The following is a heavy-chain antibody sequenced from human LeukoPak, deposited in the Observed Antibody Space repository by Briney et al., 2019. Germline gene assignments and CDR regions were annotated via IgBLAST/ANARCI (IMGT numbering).Heavy chain of an antibody. V-gene: IGHV3-48*03. CDR1: GFNISPYE. CDR2: IETSGTGT. D-gene: IGHD2-21*01. J-gene: IGHJ4*02. Sequence: GGSLRLSCAASGFNISPYEFNWVRQAPGKGLEWLSYIETSGTGTYYAGSVKGRFTVSRDDAKNSVYLQVYSLRVEDTGIYYCARETINCGGDCYDYWGQGALVTVSS. CDR3: ARETINCGGDCYDY.